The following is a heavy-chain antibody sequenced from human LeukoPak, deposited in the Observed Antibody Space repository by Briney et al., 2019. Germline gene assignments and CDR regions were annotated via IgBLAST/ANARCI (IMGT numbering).Heavy chain of an antibody. D-gene: IGHD4-17*01. V-gene: IGHV3-30*02. J-gene: IGHJ5*02. CDR3: AKGYYGDLMNNWFDP. CDR1: GFTFSSYG. CDR2: IRYDGSNK. Sequence: GGSLRLSCAASGFTFSSYGMHWVRQAPGKGLEWVTFIRYDGSNKYYADSVKGRFTISRDNSKNTLYLQMNTLRAEDTAMYYCAKGYYGDLMNNWFDPWGQGTLVTVSS.